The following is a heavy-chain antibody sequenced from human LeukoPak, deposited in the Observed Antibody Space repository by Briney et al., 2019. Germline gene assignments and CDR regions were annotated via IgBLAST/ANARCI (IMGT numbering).Heavy chain of an antibody. V-gene: IGHV4-31*03. Sequence: PSETLSLTCTVSGGSINSAYYYWSWIRQHPGKGLEWIGYIYYSGSTYYNPSLKSRVTISVNTSKNQFSLKLSSVTAADTAVYYCARVGDILTGYPFDYWGQGTLVTVSS. D-gene: IGHD3-9*01. J-gene: IGHJ4*02. CDR1: GGSINSAYYY. CDR2: IYYSGST. CDR3: ARVGDILTGYPFDY.